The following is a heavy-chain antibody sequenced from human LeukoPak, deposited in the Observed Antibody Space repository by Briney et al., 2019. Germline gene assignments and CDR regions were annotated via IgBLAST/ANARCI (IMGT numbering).Heavy chain of an antibody. CDR1: GFTFDDYA. J-gene: IGHJ4*02. Sequence: GGSLRLSCAASGFTFDDYAMHWVRQAPGKGLEWVSVISWNSGSIVYADSVKGRFTISRDNAKNSLYLQMNSLRAEDTALYYCAKDIDYDSSGDYFDYWGQGTLVTVSS. V-gene: IGHV3-9*01. CDR2: ISWNSGSI. CDR3: AKDIDYDSSGDYFDY. D-gene: IGHD3-22*01.